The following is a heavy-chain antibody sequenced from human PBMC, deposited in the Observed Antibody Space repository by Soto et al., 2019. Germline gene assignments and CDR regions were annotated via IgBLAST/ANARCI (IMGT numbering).Heavy chain of an antibody. CDR1: GGSISSGGYY. J-gene: IGHJ5*02. CDR3: ARSTYYDILTAPRLFDP. Sequence: QVQLQESGPGLVKPSQTLSLTCTVSGGSISSGGYYWSWIRQHPGKGLEWIGYIYYSGSTYYNPSLKSRVTRSVDTSKNQFSLKLSSVTAADTAVYYCARSTYYDILTAPRLFDPWGQGTLVTVSS. V-gene: IGHV4-31*03. CDR2: IYYSGST. D-gene: IGHD3-9*01.